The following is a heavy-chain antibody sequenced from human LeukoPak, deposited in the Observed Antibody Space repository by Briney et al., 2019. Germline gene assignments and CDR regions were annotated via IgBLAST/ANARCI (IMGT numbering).Heavy chain of an antibody. V-gene: IGHV3-66*01. J-gene: IGHJ4*02. D-gene: IGHD3-10*01. Sequence: GGSLRLSCAASGFTVSSNYMSWVRQAPGKGLEWVSVIYSGGNTYYPDSVKGRFTISRDNSENTLYLQMNSLRAEDTAVYYCAREITMVRGVQRSFDSWGQGTLVTVSS. CDR1: GFTVSSNY. CDR2: IYSGGNT. CDR3: AREITMVRGVQRSFDS.